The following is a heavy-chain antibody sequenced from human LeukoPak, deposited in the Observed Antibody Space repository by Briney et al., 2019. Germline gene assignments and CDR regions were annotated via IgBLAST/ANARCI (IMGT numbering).Heavy chain of an antibody. CDR1: GFIFSSYW. D-gene: IGHD6-19*01. CDR3: ARGTAYSSGWYNWFDP. J-gene: IGHJ5*02. Sequence: GGSLRLSCAASGFIFSSYWMHWVRQAPGKGLVWVSRINSDGSSTSYADSVKGRFTISRDNAKNSLYLQMNSLRDEDTAVYYCARGTAYSSGWYNWFDPWGQGTLVTVSS. CDR2: INSDGSST. V-gene: IGHV3-74*01.